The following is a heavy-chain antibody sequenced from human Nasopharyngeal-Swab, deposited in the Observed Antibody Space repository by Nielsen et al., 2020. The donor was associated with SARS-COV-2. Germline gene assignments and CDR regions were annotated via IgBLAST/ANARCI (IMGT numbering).Heavy chain of an antibody. Sequence: GESLKISCAASGFSFSEYYMSWIRQAPGKGLEWISDISSSGSITHYADSMKGRFTISRDNAKKSLYLQMNSLRAEDTAVYYCARGVETIHHWSQGSLVTVSS. D-gene: IGHD5-24*01. CDR3: ARGVETIHH. CDR2: ISSSGSIT. V-gene: IGHV3-11*04. J-gene: IGHJ1*01. CDR1: GFSFSEYY.